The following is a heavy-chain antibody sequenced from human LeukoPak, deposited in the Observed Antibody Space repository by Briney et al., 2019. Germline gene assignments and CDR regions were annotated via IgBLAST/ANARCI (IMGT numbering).Heavy chain of an antibody. CDR3: AKIGYCSGGSCYRYGMDV. CDR1: GGSFSGYY. J-gene: IGHJ6*04. Sequence: SETLSLTCAVYGGSFSGYYWSWIRQPPGKGLEWIGEINHSGSTNYNPSLKSRVTISVDTSKNQFSLKLSSVTAADTAVYYCAKIGYCSGGSCYRYGMDVWGKGTTVTVSS. V-gene: IGHV4-34*01. CDR2: INHSGST. D-gene: IGHD2-15*01.